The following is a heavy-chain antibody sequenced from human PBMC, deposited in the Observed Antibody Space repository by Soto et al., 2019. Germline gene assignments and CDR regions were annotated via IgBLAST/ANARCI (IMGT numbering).Heavy chain of an antibody. Sequence: PSETLYLTCTVSGGSISSGGYYWSWIRQHPGKGLEWIGYIYYSGSTYYNPSLESRVTIAVDTSKNQFSLILTSVTAADTAVYYCARVLRDYPFYYYYMDVWGKGTTVTVSS. CDR2: IYYSGST. D-gene: IGHD4-17*01. CDR3: ARVLRDYPFYYYYMDV. J-gene: IGHJ6*03. V-gene: IGHV4-31*03. CDR1: GGSISSGGYY.